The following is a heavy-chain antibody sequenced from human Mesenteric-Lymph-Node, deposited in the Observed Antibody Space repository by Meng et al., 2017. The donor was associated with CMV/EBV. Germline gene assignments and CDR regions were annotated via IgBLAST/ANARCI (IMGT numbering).Heavy chain of an antibody. D-gene: IGHD5-24*01. V-gene: IGHV1-2*02. CDR2: INPNSGGT. J-gene: IGHJ6*02. Sequence: ASVKVSCKASGYTFTGYYMHWVRQAPGQGLEWMGWINPNSGGTNYAQKFQGRVTMTRDTSISTAYMELSRLRSDDTAVYYCAREGKRWLQLRYGMDVWGQGTTVTVSS. CDR1: GYTFTGYY. CDR3: AREGKRWLQLRYGMDV.